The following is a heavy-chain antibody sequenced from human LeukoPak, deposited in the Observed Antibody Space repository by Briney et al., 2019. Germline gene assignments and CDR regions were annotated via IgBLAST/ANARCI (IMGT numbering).Heavy chain of an antibody. V-gene: IGHV4-34*01. CDR2: INHSGST. CDR3: ASEPRVEWGSGWSTGDV. D-gene: IGHD6-19*01. Sequence: SETLSLTCAVYGGSFSGYYWSWIRQPPGKGLEWIGEINHSGSTNYNPSLKSRVTISVDTSKNQFSLKLSSVTAADTAVYYCASEPRVEWGSGWSTGDVWGKGTTVTVSS. J-gene: IGHJ6*04. CDR1: GGSFSGYY.